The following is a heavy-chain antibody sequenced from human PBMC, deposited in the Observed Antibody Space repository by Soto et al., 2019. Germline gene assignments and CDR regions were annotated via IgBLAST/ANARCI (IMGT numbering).Heavy chain of an antibody. V-gene: IGHV3-30*18. Sequence: PGGSLRLSCAASGFTFSSYGMHWVRQAPGKGLEWVAVISYDGSNKYYADSVKGRFTISRDNSKNTLYLQMDSLRAEDTAVYYCEKNADGSGSDIDYWGQGTLVTVSS. J-gene: IGHJ4*02. D-gene: IGHD3-10*01. CDR2: ISYDGSNK. CDR3: EKNADGSGSDIDY. CDR1: GFTFSSYG.